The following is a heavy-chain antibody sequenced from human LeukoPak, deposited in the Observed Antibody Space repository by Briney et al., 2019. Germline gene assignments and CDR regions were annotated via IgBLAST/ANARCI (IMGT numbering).Heavy chain of an antibody. CDR2: IYYSGST. CDR3: ARQAVDTAMVTPNYYYYYGMDV. J-gene: IGHJ6*02. Sequence: PSETLSLTCTVSGGSISSYYWSWIRQPPGKGLEWIGYIYYSGSTNYNPSLKSRVTISVDTSKNQLSLKLSSVTAADTAVYYCARQAVDTAMVTPNYYYYYGMDVWGQGTTVTVSS. D-gene: IGHD5-18*01. V-gene: IGHV4-59*08. CDR1: GGSISSYY.